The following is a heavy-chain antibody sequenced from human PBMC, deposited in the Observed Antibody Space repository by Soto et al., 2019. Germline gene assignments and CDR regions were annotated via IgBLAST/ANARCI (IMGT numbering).Heavy chain of an antibody. D-gene: IGHD3-16*01. CDR2: LNAGTGHT. CDR1: GYTFTSDA. V-gene: IGHV1-3*01. CDR3: ARIGPDPHDY. Sequence: ASVKFSCKASGYTFTSDAIDWVGQARGQGREWMGWLNAGTGHTKYSPKFQGRVTITRETSASTAYMELSSLRYEDTAVYYCARIGPDPHDYWGQGTLVTVSS. J-gene: IGHJ4*02.